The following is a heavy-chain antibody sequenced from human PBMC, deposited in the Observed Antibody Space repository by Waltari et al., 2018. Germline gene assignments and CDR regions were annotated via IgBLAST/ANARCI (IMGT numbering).Heavy chain of an antibody. CDR3: ATDFRDIVAISFGY. Sequence: HWVRQAPGKGLEGMGGFDPEDGETIYAQKFQGRVTMTEDTSTDTAYMELSSLRSEDTAVYYCATDFRDIVAISFGYWGQGTLVTVSS. CDR2: FDPEDGET. J-gene: IGHJ4*02. D-gene: IGHD5-12*01. V-gene: IGHV1-24*01.